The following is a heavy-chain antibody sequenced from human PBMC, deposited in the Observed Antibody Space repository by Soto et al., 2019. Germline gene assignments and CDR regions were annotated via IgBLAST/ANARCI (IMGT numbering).Heavy chain of an antibody. V-gene: IGHV1-69*01. CDR2: IIPIFGTA. CDR3: ASSNEGGYCSSTSCTNWFDP. CDR1: GGTFSSYA. Sequence: QVQLVQSGAEVKKPGSSVKVSCKASGGTFSSYAISWVRRAPGQGLEWMGGIIPIFGTANYAQKFQGRVTITADESTSTAYMELSSLRSEDTAVYYCASSNEGGYCSSTSCTNWFDPWGQGTLVTVPS. D-gene: IGHD2-2*01. J-gene: IGHJ5*02.